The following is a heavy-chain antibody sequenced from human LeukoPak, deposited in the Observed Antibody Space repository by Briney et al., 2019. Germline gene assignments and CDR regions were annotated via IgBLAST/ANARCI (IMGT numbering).Heavy chain of an antibody. CDR1: GFTFSTYA. CDR3: AKEPREYCSSTSCPNWLDP. V-gene: IGHV3-23*01. Sequence: PGGSLCLSCAASGFTFSTYAMSWVRQAPGKGLEWVSAISGSGGTTYYADSVKGRFTISRDNSKNTLYLQMNSPRADDTAVYYCAKEPREYCSSTSCPNWLDPWGQGTLVTVSS. CDR2: ISGSGGTT. J-gene: IGHJ5*02. D-gene: IGHD2-2*01.